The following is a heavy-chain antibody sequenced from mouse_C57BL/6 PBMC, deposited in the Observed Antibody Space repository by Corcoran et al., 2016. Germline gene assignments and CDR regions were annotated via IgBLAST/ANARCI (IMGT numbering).Heavy chain of an antibody. CDR1: GYAFSSYW. CDR2: IYPGDGDT. J-gene: IGHJ2*01. CDR3: ARRVYYSNYWYFDY. D-gene: IGHD2-5*01. V-gene: IGHV1-80*01. Sequence: QVQLQQSGAELVKPGASVKISCKASGYAFSSYWMNWVKQRPGKGLEWIGQIYPGDGDTNYNGKFKGKATLTADKSSSTAYMQLSSLTSEDSAVYFCARRVYYSNYWYFDYWGQGTTLTVSS.